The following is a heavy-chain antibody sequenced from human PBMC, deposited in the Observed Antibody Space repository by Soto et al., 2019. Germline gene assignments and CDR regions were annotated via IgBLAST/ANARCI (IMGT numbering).Heavy chain of an antibody. Sequence: QVQLVQSGAEVKKPGASVKVSCKASGYTFTSYGISWVRQAPGQGLEWMGWISAYNGNTNYAQKLQGRVTMTTDTPTSTAYMELRSRRSNDPAVYYCARDRQTYGAYEGGWNCFDPWGQGPLVTVSS. J-gene: IGHJ5*02. CDR1: GYTFTSYG. CDR2: ISAYNGNT. CDR3: ARDRQTYGAYEGGWNCFDP. V-gene: IGHV1-18*01. D-gene: IGHD4-17*01.